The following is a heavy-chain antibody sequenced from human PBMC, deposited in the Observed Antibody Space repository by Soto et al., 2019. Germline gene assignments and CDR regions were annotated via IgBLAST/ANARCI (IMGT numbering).Heavy chain of an antibody. CDR2: IHSSGGS. CDR3: AGRVRDFVVFFAS. J-gene: IGHJ4*02. CDR1: GGSIGSGNYY. Sequence: SETLSLTCTVSGGSIGSGNYYWNWVRQVPGKALEWIGYIHSSGGSYYTPSLNSRVVISLDASNNRFSLHLSSLAAADTAVYYGAGRVRDFVVFFASWVQGPLVPVSS. D-gene: IGHD2-21*01. V-gene: IGHV4-31*06.